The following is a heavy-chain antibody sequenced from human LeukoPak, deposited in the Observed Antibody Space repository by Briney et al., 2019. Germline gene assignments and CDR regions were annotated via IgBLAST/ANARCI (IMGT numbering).Heavy chain of an antibody. CDR2: ISWNSGSI. Sequence: RRSLSLSCAASVFTLDDYAMHWVRQTPGKGLEWVSGISWNSGSIGYADSVKGRFTISRDNAKNSLYLQMNSLRAGDTALYYCAKGMGYSSCWFGPGDYGGQGTLVTVSS. CDR1: VFTLDDYA. V-gene: IGHV3-9*01. CDR3: AKGMGYSSCWFGPGDY. D-gene: IGHD6-13*01. J-gene: IGHJ4*02.